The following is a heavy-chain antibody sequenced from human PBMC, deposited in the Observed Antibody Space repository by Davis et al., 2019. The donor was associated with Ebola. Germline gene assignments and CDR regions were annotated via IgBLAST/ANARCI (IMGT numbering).Heavy chain of an antibody. J-gene: IGHJ4*02. CDR1: GYTLTELS. V-gene: IGHV1-24*01. D-gene: IGHD2-8*01. CDR3: ATDVSYCTNGVCPYYFDY. CDR2: FDPEDGET. Sequence: ASVKVSCKVSGYTLTELSMHWVRQAPGKGLEWMGGFDPEDGETIYAQKFQGRVTMTEDTSTDTAYMELSSLRSEDTAVYYCATDVSYCTNGVCPYYFDYWGQGTLVTVSS.